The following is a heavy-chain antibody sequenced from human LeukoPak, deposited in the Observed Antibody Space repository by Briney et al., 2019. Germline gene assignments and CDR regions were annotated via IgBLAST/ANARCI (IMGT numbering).Heavy chain of an antibody. CDR1: GGSFSGYY. Sequence: PSETRSLTCAVYGGSFSGYYWSWIRQPPGKGLEWIGEINHSGSTNYNPSLKSRVTISVDTSKNQFSLKLSSVTAADTAVYYCARVSGHGNDYWGQGTLVTVSS. CDR2: INHSGST. D-gene: IGHD3-3*01. J-gene: IGHJ4*02. V-gene: IGHV4-34*01. CDR3: ARVSGHGNDY.